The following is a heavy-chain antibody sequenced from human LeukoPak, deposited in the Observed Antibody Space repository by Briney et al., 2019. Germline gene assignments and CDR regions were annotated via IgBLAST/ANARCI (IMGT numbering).Heavy chain of an antibody. V-gene: IGHV1-69*05. CDR3: ARIGQLGQGPYYYYYMDV. CDR1: GGTFSSYA. D-gene: IGHD5-18*01. J-gene: IGHJ6*03. CDR2: IIPIFGTA. Sequence: GASVKVSCKASGGTFSSYAISWVRQAPGQGLEWKGGIIPIFGTANYAQKFQGRVTITTDESTSTAYMELSSLRSEDTAVYYCARIGQLGQGPYYYYYMDVWGKGTTVTVSS.